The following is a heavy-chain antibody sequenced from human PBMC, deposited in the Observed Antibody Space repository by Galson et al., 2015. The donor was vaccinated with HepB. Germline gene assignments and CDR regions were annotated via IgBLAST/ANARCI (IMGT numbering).Heavy chain of an antibody. Sequence: SLRLSCAASGFTFSSYSMNWVRQAPGKGLEWVSYISSSSSTIYYADSVKGRFTISRDNAKNSLYLQMNSLRDEDTAVYYCARDQSTRWYGSMIVDYWGQGTLVTVSS. V-gene: IGHV3-48*02. CDR2: ISSSSSTI. J-gene: IGHJ4*02. CDR3: ARDQSTRWYGSMIVDY. CDR1: GFTFSSYS. D-gene: IGHD6-13*01.